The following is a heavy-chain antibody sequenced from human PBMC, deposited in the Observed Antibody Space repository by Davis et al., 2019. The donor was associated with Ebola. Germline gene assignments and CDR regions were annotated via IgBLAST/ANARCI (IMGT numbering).Heavy chain of an antibody. CDR3: AKGVGFGWYFDL. CDR2: ISGSGGST. V-gene: IGHV3-23*01. Sequence: GGSLRLSCAASGFTFSSYSMNWVRQAPGKGLEWVSAISGSGGSTYYADSVKGRFTISRDNSKNTLYLQMNSLRAEDTAVYYCAKGVGFGWYFDLWGRGTLVTVSS. J-gene: IGHJ2*01. CDR1: GFTFSSYS. D-gene: IGHD3-16*01.